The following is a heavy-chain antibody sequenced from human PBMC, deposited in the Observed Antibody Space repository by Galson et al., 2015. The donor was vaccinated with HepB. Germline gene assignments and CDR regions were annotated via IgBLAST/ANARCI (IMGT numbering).Heavy chain of an antibody. CDR3: ARELGITIFGGYIDY. CDR2: IYYSGST. D-gene: IGHD3-3*01. Sequence: TLSLTCTVSGGSISSGDYYWSWIRQPPGKGLEWIGYIYYSGSTYYNPSLKSRVTISVDTSKNQFSLQLSSVTAADTAVYYCARELGITIFGGYIDYWGQGTLVTVSA. CDR1: GGSISSGDYY. V-gene: IGHV4-30-4*01. J-gene: IGHJ4*02.